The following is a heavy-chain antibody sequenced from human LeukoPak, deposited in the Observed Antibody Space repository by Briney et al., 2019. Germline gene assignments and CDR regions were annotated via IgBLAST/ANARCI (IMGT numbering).Heavy chain of an antibody. CDR2: IYYSGST. CDR1: GGSISSSSYY. J-gene: IGHJ5*02. Sequence: KTSETLSLTCTVSGGSISSSSYYWGWIRQPPGKGLEWIGSIYYSGSTYYNPSLKSRVTISVDTSKYQFSLKLSSVTAADTAVYYCARGILYYYGSGSYTKGWFDPWGQGTLVTLSS. D-gene: IGHD3-10*01. V-gene: IGHV4-39*07. CDR3: ARGILYYYGSGSYTKGWFDP.